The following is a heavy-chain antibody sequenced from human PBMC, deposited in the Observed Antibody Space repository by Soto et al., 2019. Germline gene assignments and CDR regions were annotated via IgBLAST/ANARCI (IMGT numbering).Heavy chain of an antibody. CDR2: ISGSGGST. Sequence: PGGSLRLSCTASGFTFSSYAMSWVRQAPGKGLEWVSAISGSGGSTYYADSVKGRFTISRDNAKNSLYLQMNSLRAEDTAVYYCARRGKYIVLVPAAIHYYYGMDVWGQVTTVTVSS. V-gene: IGHV3-23*01. D-gene: IGHD2-2*01. J-gene: IGHJ6*02. CDR3: ARRGKYIVLVPAAIHYYYGMDV. CDR1: GFTFSSYA.